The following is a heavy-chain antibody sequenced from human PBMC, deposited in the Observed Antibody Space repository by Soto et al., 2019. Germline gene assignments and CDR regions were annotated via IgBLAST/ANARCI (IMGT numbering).Heavy chain of an antibody. CDR3: ARARSSAFDY. CDR2: INHSGST. V-gene: IGHV4-34*01. CDR1: GASFSGYY. D-gene: IGHD3-10*01. J-gene: IGHJ4*02. Sequence: PSETLSLTCAVYGASFSGYYWSWIRQPPGKGLEWIGEINHSGSTNYNPSLKSRVTISVDTSKNQFSLKLSSVTAADTAVYYCARARSSAFDYWGQGTLVTVSS.